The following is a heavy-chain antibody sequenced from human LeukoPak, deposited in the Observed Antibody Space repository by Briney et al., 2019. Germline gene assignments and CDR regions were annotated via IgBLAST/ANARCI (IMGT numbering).Heavy chain of an antibody. Sequence: GSLRLSCAASGFTFSSYWMSWVRQAPGKGLEWVANIKQDGSEKYYVDSVKGRFTISRDNAKNSLYLQLNNVRVEDTALYYCAKDVDRSGYSPGFDYRGQGTPVTVSS. CDR1: GFTFSSYW. J-gene: IGHJ4*02. CDR2: IKQDGSEK. V-gene: IGHV3-7*03. CDR3: AKDVDRSGYSPGFDY. D-gene: IGHD3-22*01.